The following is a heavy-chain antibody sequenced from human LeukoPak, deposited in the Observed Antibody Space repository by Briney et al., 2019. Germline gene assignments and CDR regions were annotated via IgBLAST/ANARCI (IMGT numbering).Heavy chain of an antibody. CDR3: ARERRSIVGAPAPGGYFDY. CDR2: INPSGGST. J-gene: IGHJ4*02. V-gene: IGHV1-46*01. Sequence: GASVKVSCKASGYTFTSYYMHWVRQAPGQGLEWMGIINPSGGSTSYAQKFQGRVTMTRDTSTSTVYMELSSLRSEDTAVYYCARERRSIVGAPAPGGYFDYWGQGTLVTVSS. D-gene: IGHD1-26*01. CDR1: GYTFTSYY.